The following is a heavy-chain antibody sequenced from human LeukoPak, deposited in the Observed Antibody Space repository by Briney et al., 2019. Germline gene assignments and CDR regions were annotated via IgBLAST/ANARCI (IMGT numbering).Heavy chain of an antibody. D-gene: IGHD2-2*01. CDR1: GRSFSGYY. J-gene: IGHJ5*02. V-gene: IGHV4-34*01. Sequence: SETLSLTCAVYGRSFSGYYWSWIRQPPGKGLEWIGEINHSGSTNYNPSLKSRVTISVDTSKNQFSLKLSSVTAADTAVYYCARIAGYCSSTSCPWGQGTLVTVSS. CDR3: ARIAGYCSSTSCP. CDR2: INHSGST.